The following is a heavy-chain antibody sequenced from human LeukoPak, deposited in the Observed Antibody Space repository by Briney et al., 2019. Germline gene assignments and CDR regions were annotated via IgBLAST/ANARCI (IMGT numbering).Heavy chain of an antibody. V-gene: IGHV3-23*01. Sequence: SGGSLRHSCAASGFTFSSYAMSWVRQAPGKGLEWVSAISGSGGSTYYADSVKGRFTISRDNSKNTLYLQMNSLRAEDTAVYYCAKAPYGDYEIAWFDPWGQGTLVTVSS. CDR3: AKAPYGDYEIAWFDP. CDR2: ISGSGGST. D-gene: IGHD4-17*01. CDR1: GFTFSSYA. J-gene: IGHJ5*02.